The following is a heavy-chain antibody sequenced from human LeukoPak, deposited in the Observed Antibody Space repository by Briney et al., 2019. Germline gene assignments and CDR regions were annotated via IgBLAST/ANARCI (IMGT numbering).Heavy chain of an antibody. CDR2: INHRDST. D-gene: IGHD2-2*02. CDR3: ARGSRYCSSTSCYKPFDY. V-gene: IGHV4-34*04. J-gene: IGHJ4*02. CDR1: GGSFSGYY. Sequence: SETLSLTYAVYGGSFSGYYWSWIRPPPRKGLEWVGEINHRDSTNLNPPLNCRATIQVDTSKNQSSLKLSSVTAADTAVYYFARGSRYCSSTSCYKPFDYWGQGTLVTGSP.